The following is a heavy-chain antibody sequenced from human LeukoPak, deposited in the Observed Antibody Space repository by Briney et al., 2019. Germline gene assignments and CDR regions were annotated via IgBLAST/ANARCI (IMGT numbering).Heavy chain of an antibody. V-gene: IGHV1-69*06. CDR1: GGTFSSYA. D-gene: IGHD3-22*01. J-gene: IGHJ4*02. Sequence: ASVKVSCKASGGTFSSYAISWMRQAPGQGLEWMGGIIPIFGTANYAQKFQGRVTITADKSTSTAYMELSRLRSDDTAVYYCARGKYYYDSSDYYYDYWGQGTLVTVSS. CDR3: ARGKYYYDSSDYYYDY. CDR2: IIPIFGTA.